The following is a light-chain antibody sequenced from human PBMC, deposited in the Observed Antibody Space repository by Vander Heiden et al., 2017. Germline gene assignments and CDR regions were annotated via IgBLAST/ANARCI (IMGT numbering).Light chain of an antibody. Sequence: ALTQPASVSGSPGQSTTISCTGTSSDVGGYNYVSWYQQHPGKAPKLMIYEVSNRPSGVSNRFSGSKSGNTASLTISGLQAEDEADYYCSSYTSSSTLVVFGGGTKLTVL. CDR1: SSDVGGYNY. CDR2: EVS. V-gene: IGLV2-14*01. J-gene: IGLJ2*01. CDR3: SSYTSSSTLVV.